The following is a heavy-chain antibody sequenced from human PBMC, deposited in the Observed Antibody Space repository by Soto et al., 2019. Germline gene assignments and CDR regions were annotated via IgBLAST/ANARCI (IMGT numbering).Heavy chain of an antibody. CDR2: IYYSGST. D-gene: IGHD3-10*01. CDR3: ARHRGPTGPNY. V-gene: IGHV4-59*08. J-gene: IGHJ4*02. Sequence: SETLSLTCTVSGGSISTYYWSWIRQPPGKGLEWIGYIYYSGSTNYNPSLKSRVTISVDTSKNQFSLKLNSVTATDTAVYYCARHRGPTGPNYWGQGTLVTVSS. CDR1: GGSISTYY.